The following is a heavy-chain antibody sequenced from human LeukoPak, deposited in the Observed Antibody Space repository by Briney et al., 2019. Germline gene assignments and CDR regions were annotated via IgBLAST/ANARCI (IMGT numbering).Heavy chain of an antibody. CDR2: IKQDGSEK. V-gene: IGHV3-7*01. CDR3: ARDRTRPYYYGSGKPYYMDV. CDR1: GFTFSTYA. D-gene: IGHD3-10*01. Sequence: GGSLRLSCAASGFTFSTYAMHWVRQAPGKGLEWVANIKQDGSEKYYVDSVKGRFTISRDNAKNSLYLQMNSLRAEDTAVYYCARDRTRPYYYGSGKPYYMDVWGKGTTVTISS. J-gene: IGHJ6*03.